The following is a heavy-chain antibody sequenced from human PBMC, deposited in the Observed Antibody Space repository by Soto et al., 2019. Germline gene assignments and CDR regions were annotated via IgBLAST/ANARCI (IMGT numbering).Heavy chain of an antibody. V-gene: IGHV4-59*01. D-gene: IGHD6-13*01. J-gene: IGHJ4*02. Sequence: TSETLSLTCTVSGGSISSYYWSWIRQPPGKGLEWIGYIYYSGSTNYNPSLKSRVTISVDTSKNQFSLKLSSVTAADTAVYYCARGAAATTDYWGQGTLVTVSS. CDR1: GGSISSYY. CDR3: ARGAAATTDY. CDR2: IYYSGST.